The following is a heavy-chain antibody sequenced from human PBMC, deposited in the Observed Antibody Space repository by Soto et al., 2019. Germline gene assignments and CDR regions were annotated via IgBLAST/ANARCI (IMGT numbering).Heavy chain of an antibody. CDR2: IYYSGST. V-gene: IGHV4-30-4*01. CDR3: AREYYDFWSGTRRPNYYYYGMDV. CDR1: GGSISSGDYY. D-gene: IGHD3-3*01. J-gene: IGHJ6*02. Sequence: LSLTCTVSGGSISSGDYYWSWIRQPPGKGLEWIGYIYYSGSTNYNPSLKSRVTISVDTSKNQFSLKLSSVTAADTAVYYCAREYYDFWSGTRRPNYYYYGMDVWGQGTTVTVSS.